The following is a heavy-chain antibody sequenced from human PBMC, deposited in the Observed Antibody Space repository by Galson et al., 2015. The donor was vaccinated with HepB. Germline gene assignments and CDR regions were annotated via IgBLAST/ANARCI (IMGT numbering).Heavy chain of an antibody. CDR3: AAEHCSGASGDSCLKAFAY. V-gene: IGHV1-2*02. CDR2: INPHSGRT. Sequence: SVKVSCKASGDTLTGYYMHWMRQDPGQGLEWIGGINPHSGRTKYVQKFQDRVTVTRDTPTKTVYMELTRLTSDDTAVYYCAAEHCSGASGDSCLKAFAYWGQGTLVTVSS. J-gene: IGHJ4*02. CDR1: GDTLTGYY. D-gene: IGHD2-15*01.